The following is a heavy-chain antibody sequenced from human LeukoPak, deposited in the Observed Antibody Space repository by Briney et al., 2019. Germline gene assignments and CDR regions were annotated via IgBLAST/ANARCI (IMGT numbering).Heavy chain of an antibody. D-gene: IGHD4-23*01. J-gene: IGHJ4*02. CDR2: INTSGST. V-gene: IGHV4-4*07. CDR1: GGSISSYY. Sequence: SETLSLTCTVSGGSISSYYWSWIRQPAGKGLEWIGRINTSGSTNCNPSLKSRVTMSVDTSKNQFSLKLTSVTAADTAVYYCAREIATSGGNSRAFDYWGQGTLVTVSS. CDR3: AREIATSGGNSRAFDY.